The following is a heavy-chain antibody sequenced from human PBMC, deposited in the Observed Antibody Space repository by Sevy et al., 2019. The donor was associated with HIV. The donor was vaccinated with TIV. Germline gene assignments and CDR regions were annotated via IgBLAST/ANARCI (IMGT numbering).Heavy chain of an antibody. J-gene: IGHJ5*02. Sequence: SETLSLTCAVYGGSFSGYYWSWIHQPPGKGLEWIGEINHSGSTNYNPSLKSRVTISVDTSKNQFSLKLSSVTAADTAVYYCARGGVPDVDTAMVTPWFDPWGQGTLVTVSS. CDR2: INHSGST. V-gene: IGHV4-34*01. CDR3: ARGGVPDVDTAMVTPWFDP. CDR1: GGSFSGYY. D-gene: IGHD5-18*01.